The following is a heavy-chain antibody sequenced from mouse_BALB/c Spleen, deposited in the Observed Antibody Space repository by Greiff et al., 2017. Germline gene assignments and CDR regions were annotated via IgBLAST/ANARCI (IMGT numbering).Heavy chain of an antibody. CDR2: ISNGGGST. CDR1: GFTFSSYT. V-gene: IGHV5-12-2*01. D-gene: IGHD2-3*01. Sequence: EVQRVESGGGLVQPGGSLKLSCAASGFTFSSYTMSWVRQTPEKRLEWVAYISNGGGSTYYPDTVKGRFTISRDNAKNTLYLQMSSLKSEDTAMYYCARHALYDGYAIAYWGQGTLVTVSA. J-gene: IGHJ3*01. CDR3: ARHALYDGYAIAY.